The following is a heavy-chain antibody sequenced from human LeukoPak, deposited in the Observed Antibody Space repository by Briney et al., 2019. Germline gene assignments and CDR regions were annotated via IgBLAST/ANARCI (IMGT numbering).Heavy chain of an antibody. CDR2: INPNSGDT. Sequence: ASVKVSCKTSGYSFSDNYMHWVRQAPGQGLEWMGWINPNSGDTNYAQKFQGRVAMTRDASISTVYLELSRLRSDDTAVYYCAREVYGDSSFDYWGQGTLATVSS. J-gene: IGHJ4*02. CDR3: AREVYGDSSFDY. V-gene: IGHV1-2*02. D-gene: IGHD4-17*01. CDR1: GYSFSDNY.